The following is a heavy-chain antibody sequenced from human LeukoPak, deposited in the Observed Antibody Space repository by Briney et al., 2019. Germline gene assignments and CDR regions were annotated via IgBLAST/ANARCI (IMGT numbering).Heavy chain of an antibody. Sequence: ASVKVSCKASGYTFTSYDINWVRQATGQGLEWMGWMNPNSGNTGYAQKFQGRVTMTRNTSISTAYMELSSLRSDDTAVYFCARAVLGGPTVYYNYYHMDVWGKGTTVTVSS. CDR1: GYTFTSYD. CDR3: ARAVLGGPTVYYNYYHMDV. V-gene: IGHV1-8*01. D-gene: IGHD1-26*01. J-gene: IGHJ6*03. CDR2: MNPNSGNT.